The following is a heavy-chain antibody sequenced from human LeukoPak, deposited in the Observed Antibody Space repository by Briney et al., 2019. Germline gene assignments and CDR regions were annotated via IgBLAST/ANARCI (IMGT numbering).Heavy chain of an antibody. V-gene: IGHV3-23*01. CDR3: AKLISLGPSRGDY. Sequence: GGSLRLSCAASGFTFSSYVMSWVRQAPGKGLEWVSIISGSDGSTDYADSVKGRFTISRDNSKNTLYLQMNSLRAEDTAIYYCAKLISLGPSRGDYWGQGTLVTVSS. J-gene: IGHJ4*02. CDR1: GFTFSSYV. CDR2: ISGSDGST. D-gene: IGHD3-16*01.